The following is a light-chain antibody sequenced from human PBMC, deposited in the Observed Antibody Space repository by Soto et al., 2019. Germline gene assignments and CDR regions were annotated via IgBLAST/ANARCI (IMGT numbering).Light chain of an antibody. J-gene: IGKJ1*01. V-gene: IGKV1-5*03. CDR1: QTISSW. CDR2: KAS. CDR3: QHYNSYSET. Sequence: RMTQSPSSFSASTGDRVTITCRASQTISSWLAWYQQKPGKAPKLLIYKASTLKSGVPSRFSGSGSGTEFTLTISSLQPDDFATYYCQHYNSYSETFGQGTKVDI.